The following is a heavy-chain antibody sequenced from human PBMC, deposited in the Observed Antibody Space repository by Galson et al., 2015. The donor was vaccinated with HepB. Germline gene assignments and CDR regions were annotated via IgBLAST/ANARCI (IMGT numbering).Heavy chain of an antibody. CDR3: ARDLGCSSTSCYGSGDDYYYYGMDV. Sequence: SVKVSCKASGYTFTGYYMHWVRQAPGQGLEWMGWINPNSGGTNYAQKFQGWVTMTRDTSISTAYMELSRLRSDDTAVYDCARDLGCSSTSCYGSGDDYYYYGMDVWGQGTTVTVSS. CDR2: INPNSGGT. V-gene: IGHV1-2*04. D-gene: IGHD2-2*01. J-gene: IGHJ6*02. CDR1: GYTFTGYY.